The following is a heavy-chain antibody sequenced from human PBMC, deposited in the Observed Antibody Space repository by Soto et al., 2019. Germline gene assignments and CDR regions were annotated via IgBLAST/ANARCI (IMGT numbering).Heavy chain of an antibody. J-gene: IGHJ3*01. D-gene: IGHD3-10*01. CDR3: ARGNALDV. CDR2: TYYRSKWFH. V-gene: IGHV6-1*01. CDR1: GDSVSSDITS. Sequence: SQTLSLTCAISGDSVSSDITSWNWIRQSPSRGLEWLGRTYYRSKWFHDYAASVKSRITINPDTSKNQFSLELNSMTPEDTAVYYCARGNALDVWGLGTVVTV.